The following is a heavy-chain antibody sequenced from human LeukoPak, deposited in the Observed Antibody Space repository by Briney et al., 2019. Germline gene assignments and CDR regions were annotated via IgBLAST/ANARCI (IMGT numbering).Heavy chain of an antibody. D-gene: IGHD3-9*01. Sequence: PGGSLRLSCVASGFTFSTYWMHWVRQTPGKGLEWVSRINTDGTSTHYADSVKGRFTISRDNAKNTLHLQMNSLRAEDTAVYYCVRDHTDWPGWLDHWGQGTLVTVSS. CDR2: INTDGTST. V-gene: IGHV3-74*01. J-gene: IGHJ5*02. CDR1: GFTFSTYW. CDR3: VRDHTDWPGWLDH.